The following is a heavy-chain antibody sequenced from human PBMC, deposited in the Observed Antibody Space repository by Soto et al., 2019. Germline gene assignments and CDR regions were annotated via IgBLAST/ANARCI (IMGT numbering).Heavy chain of an antibody. V-gene: IGHV4-34*01. Sequence: YDNLPLSSAFYAVFPIDYHWLWFRQAPGKGLEWIGEIHHSGTTNYNPSLKSRVTITLDRSKNQFTLRLSSMTAADAAVYYCAHDYGDYSNDAFDTWSPGTRVT. J-gene: IGHJ3*02. CDR2: IHHSGTT. D-gene: IGHD4-17*01. CDR3: AHDYGDYSNDAFDT. CDR1: AVFPIDYH.